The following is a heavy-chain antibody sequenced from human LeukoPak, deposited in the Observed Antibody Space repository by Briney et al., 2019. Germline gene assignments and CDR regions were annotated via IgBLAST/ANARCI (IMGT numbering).Heavy chain of an antibody. D-gene: IGHD1-1*01. CDR2: ISFGGGII. CDR3: ARGLGGTGPDAFDV. Sequence: GGSLRLSCAASGFTSSTYGMHWVRQAPGKGLEWVSVISFGGGIIYYADSVKDRFTISRDNSKNTLYVDMNKLRAEDMAVYYCARGLGGTGPDAFDVWGQGTVVTVSA. J-gene: IGHJ3*01. CDR1: GFTSSTYG. V-gene: IGHV3-30-3*01.